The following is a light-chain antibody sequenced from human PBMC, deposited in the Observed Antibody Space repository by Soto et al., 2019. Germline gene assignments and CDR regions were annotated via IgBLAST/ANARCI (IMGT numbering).Light chain of an antibody. J-gene: IGKJ1*01. CDR1: QSISSW. CDR2: DAS. CDR3: QQYKNYSPT. V-gene: IGKV1-5*01. Sequence: DIQMTQSPFTLSASVGDRVTITCRASQSISSWLAWYQQKPGKAPKVLVYDASSLNSGVPSRFSGSGSETAFTLTISSLQPDDFATYYCQQYKNYSPTFGQGTKVEIK.